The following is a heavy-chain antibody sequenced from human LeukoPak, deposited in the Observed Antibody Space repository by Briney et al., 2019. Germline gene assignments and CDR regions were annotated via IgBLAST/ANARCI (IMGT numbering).Heavy chain of an antibody. CDR1: GYTFNSYY. V-gene: IGHV1-2*02. CDR3: AILRLSTGLWWFFDL. CDR2: INPNSGDT. J-gene: IGHJ2*01. D-gene: IGHD2-8*02. Sequence: ASVKVSCKASGYTFNSYYLHWVRQAPGQGLEWMGWINPNSGDTKYAQKFQGRVTMTGDTSISTAYMELSRLRFDDTAVYYCAILRLSTGLWWFFDLWGRGTLVTVSS.